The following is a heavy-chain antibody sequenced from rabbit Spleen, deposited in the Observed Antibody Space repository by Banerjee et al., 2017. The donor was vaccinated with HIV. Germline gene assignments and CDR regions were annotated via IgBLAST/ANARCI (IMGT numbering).Heavy chain of an antibody. CDR1: GFSFTNKYV. D-gene: IGHD2-1*01. J-gene: IGHJ4*01. Sequence: QEQLEESGGDLVKPEGSLTLTCTASGFSFTNKYVMCWVRQAPGKGLEWIACINTSSGNTVYASWAKGRFTISKSSSTTVTLQMTSLTAADTATYFCVRDLGYDDLSEKGYFNLWGPGTLVTVS. CDR3: VRDLGYDDLSEKGYFNL. CDR2: INTSSGNT. V-gene: IGHV1S45*01.